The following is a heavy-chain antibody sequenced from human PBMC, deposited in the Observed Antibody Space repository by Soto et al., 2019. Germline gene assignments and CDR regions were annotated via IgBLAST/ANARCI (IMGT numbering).Heavy chain of an antibody. Sequence: PGGSLRLSCAASGFTFSSYGMHWVRQAPGKGLEWVAVISYDGSNKYYADSVKGRFTISRDNSKNTLYLQMNSLRAEDTAVYYCAKAQTTVTLLYYYYGMDVWGQGTTVTVSS. D-gene: IGHD4-17*01. J-gene: IGHJ6*02. V-gene: IGHV3-30*18. CDR3: AKAQTTVTLLYYYYGMDV. CDR1: GFTFSSYG. CDR2: ISYDGSNK.